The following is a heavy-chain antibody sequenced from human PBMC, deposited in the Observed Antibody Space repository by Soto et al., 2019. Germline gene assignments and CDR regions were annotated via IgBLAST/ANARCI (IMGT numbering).Heavy chain of an antibody. CDR3: ARAPPYYYDSSGYYGVNWFDP. Sequence: QVQLQESGPGLVKPSETLSLTCTVSGGSISSYYWSWIRQPPGKGLEWIGYIYYSGSTNYNPSLKSRVTISVDTSKNQFSLKLSSVTAADTAVYYCARAPPYYYDSSGYYGVNWFDPWGQGTLVTVSS. J-gene: IGHJ5*02. CDR1: GGSISSYY. V-gene: IGHV4-59*01. CDR2: IYYSGST. D-gene: IGHD3-22*01.